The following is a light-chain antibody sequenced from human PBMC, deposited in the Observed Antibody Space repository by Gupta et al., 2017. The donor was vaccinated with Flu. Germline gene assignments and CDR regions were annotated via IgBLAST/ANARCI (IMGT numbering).Light chain of an antibody. Sequence: EIVMTQSPATLSVSPGERATLSCRASQSVRSNLAWYQQKPGQAPRLLIYGASTRDTGIPARFSGSGYGTELTLTISSRQSEDFAVYYCQQDKNWPPGTFGQGTKVEIK. CDR2: GAS. CDR1: QSVRSN. CDR3: QQDKNWPPGT. V-gene: IGKV3-15*01. J-gene: IGKJ1*01.